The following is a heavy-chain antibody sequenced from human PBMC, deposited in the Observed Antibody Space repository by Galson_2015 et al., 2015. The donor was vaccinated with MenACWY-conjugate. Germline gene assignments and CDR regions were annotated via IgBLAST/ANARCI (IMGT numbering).Heavy chain of an antibody. CDR3: ARWGPAGTSDY. J-gene: IGHJ4*02. CDR2: TYYRSKWFN. D-gene: IGHD6-13*01. CDR1: GDSVSSKSVA. Sequence: CAISGDSVSSKSVAWNWIRQSPSRGLEWLGRTYYRSKWFNDYAMSVKSRITISPDASKNQFSLRLNSVTPEDTAVYYCARWGPAGTSDYWGQGTLVTVSS. V-gene: IGHV6-1*01.